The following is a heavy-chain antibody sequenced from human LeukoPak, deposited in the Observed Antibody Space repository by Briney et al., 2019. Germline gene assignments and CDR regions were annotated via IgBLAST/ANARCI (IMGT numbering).Heavy chain of an antibody. Sequence: SETLSLTCTVSGYSISSGYYWGWIRQPPGKGLEWIGSIYHSGSTYYNPSLKSRVTISVDTSKNQFSLKLSSVTAADTAVYYCARDRGDGYDYFWDYWGQGTLVTVSS. J-gene: IGHJ4*02. CDR2: IYHSGST. D-gene: IGHD5-12*01. CDR3: ARDRGDGYDYFWDY. V-gene: IGHV4-38-2*02. CDR1: GYSISSGYY.